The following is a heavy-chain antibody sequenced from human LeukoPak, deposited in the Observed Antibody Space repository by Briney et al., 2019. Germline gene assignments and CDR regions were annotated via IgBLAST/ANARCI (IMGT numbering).Heavy chain of an antibody. CDR1: GYSISSGYY. D-gene: IGHD3-10*01. V-gene: IGHV4-38-2*02. J-gene: IGHJ4*02. CDR2: IYNSGST. CDR3: ARGGGSGRKFDY. Sequence: SETLSLTCTVSGYSISSGYYWGWIRQPPGKGLEWIGSIYNSGSTYYNPSLKSRGTISVDTSKTQFSLKLSSVTAADTAVYYCARGGGSGRKFDYWGQGTLVTVSS.